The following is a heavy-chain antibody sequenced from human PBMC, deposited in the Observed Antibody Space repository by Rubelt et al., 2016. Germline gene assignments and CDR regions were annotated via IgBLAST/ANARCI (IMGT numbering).Heavy chain of an antibody. CDR1: GGSISRSSYY. CDR2: IYYSGST. V-gene: IGHV4-39*07. CDR3: ARHPLSSGCPDD. Sequence: QLQLQESGPGLVKPSETLSLTCTVSGGSISRSSYYWGWIRQPPGKGLEWIGSIYYSGSTYYNPSLKSRVTISVDTSKNQFSLVLSSVTAADTAVYYCARHPLSSGCPDDWCQGTLVTVSS. J-gene: IGHJ4*02. D-gene: IGHD6-19*01.